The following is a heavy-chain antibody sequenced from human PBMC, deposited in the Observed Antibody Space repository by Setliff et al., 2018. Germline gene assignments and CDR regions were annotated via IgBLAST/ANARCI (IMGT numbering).Heavy chain of an antibody. CDR2: INHSGSS. D-gene: IGHD1-26*01. CDR3: ARGPRYSGSYYVNY. Sequence: SETLSLTCAVYGGSFSGYYWSWIRQPPGKGLEWIGEINHSGSSNYNPSLKSRVTISVDTSKNQFSLNLSSVTAADTAVYYCARGPRYSGSYYVNYWGQGTLVTVS. J-gene: IGHJ4*02. V-gene: IGHV4-34*01. CDR1: GGSFSGYY.